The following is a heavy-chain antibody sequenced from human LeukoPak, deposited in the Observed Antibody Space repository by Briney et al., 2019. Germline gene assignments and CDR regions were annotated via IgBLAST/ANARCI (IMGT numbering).Heavy chain of an antibody. J-gene: IGHJ5*02. CDR2: INPNSGGT. CDR1: GYTFTGYY. CDR3: ARGPITMVRGVIFNWFDP. V-gene: IGHV1-2*06. Sequence: ASVKVSCKASGYTFTGYYMHWVRQAPGQGLEWMGRINPNSGGTNYAQKFQGRVTMTRDTSISIAYMELSRLRSDDTAVYYCARGPITMVRGVIFNWFDPWGQGTLVTVSS. D-gene: IGHD3-10*01.